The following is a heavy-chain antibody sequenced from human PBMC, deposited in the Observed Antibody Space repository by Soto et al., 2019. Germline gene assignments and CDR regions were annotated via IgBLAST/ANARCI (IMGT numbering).Heavy chain of an antibody. V-gene: IGHV6-1*01. CDR1: GDSVSSNSAA. J-gene: IGHJ6*02. CDR2: TYYRSKWYN. Sequence: TLSLTCAISGDSVSSNSAAWNWIRQSPSRGLEWLGRTYYRSKWYNDYAVSVKSRITITPDTSKNQFSLQLNSVTPEDTAVYYCARDGGYSYGWSYYGMDVWGQGTTVTV. D-gene: IGHD5-18*01. CDR3: ARDGGYSYGWSYYGMDV.